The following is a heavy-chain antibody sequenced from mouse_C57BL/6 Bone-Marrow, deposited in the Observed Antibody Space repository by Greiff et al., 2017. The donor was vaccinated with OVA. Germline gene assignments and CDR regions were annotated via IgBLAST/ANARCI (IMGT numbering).Heavy chain of an antibody. J-gene: IGHJ4*01. Sequence: ESGPGLVKPSQSLSLTCSVTGYSITSGYYWNWIRQFPGNKLEWMGYISYDGSNNYNPSLKNRISITRDTSKNQFFLKLNSVTTEDTATYYCAREEYGNYGYAMDYWGQGTSVTVSS. D-gene: IGHD2-10*02. CDR1: GYSITSGYY. CDR3: AREEYGNYGYAMDY. V-gene: IGHV3-6*01. CDR2: ISYDGSN.